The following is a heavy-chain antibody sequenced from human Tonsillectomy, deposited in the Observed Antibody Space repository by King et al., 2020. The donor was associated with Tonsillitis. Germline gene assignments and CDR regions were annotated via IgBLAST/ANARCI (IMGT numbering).Heavy chain of an antibody. D-gene: IGHD3-10*01. Sequence: DVQLVESGGGLVQPGGSLRLSCAASGFTFSSYAMSWVRQAPGKGLEWVSLIYSGGSSTYYADSVKGRFTISRDNSKNTLYLQMNSLRAEDTAVYYCAKAGDVLLWFGENQSFHFDYWGQGTLVTVSS. J-gene: IGHJ4*02. CDR1: GFTFSSYA. V-gene: IGHV3-23*03. CDR2: IYSGGSST. CDR3: AKAGDVLLWFGENQSFHFDY.